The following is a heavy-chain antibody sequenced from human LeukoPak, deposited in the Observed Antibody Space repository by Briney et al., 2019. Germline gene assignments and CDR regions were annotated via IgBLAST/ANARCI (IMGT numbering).Heavy chain of an antibody. Sequence: SETLSLICTVSGGSISSSSYYWGWIRQPPGKGLEWIGSIYYSGSTYYNPSLKSRVTISVDTSKNQFSLKLSSVTAADTAVYYCARNKDGYNLGTAYFDYWGQGTLVTVSS. CDR2: IYYSGST. J-gene: IGHJ4*02. CDR1: GGSISSSSYY. CDR3: ARNKDGYNLGTAYFDY. D-gene: IGHD5-24*01. V-gene: IGHV4-39*07.